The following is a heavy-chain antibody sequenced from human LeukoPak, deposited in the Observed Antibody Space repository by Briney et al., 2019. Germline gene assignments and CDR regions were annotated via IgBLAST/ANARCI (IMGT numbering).Heavy chain of an antibody. CDR2: IYYSGST. D-gene: IGHD2-2*01. Sequence: SETLSLTCTVSGGSISSSSYYWGWIRQPPGKGLEWIGSIYYSGSTYYNPSLKSRVTISVDTSKNQFSLKLSSVTAADTAVYYCARQLGYCTSTSCYADKVDYWGQGTLVTVSS. V-gene: IGHV4-39*01. CDR1: GGSISSSSYY. J-gene: IGHJ4*02. CDR3: ARQLGYCTSTSCYADKVDY.